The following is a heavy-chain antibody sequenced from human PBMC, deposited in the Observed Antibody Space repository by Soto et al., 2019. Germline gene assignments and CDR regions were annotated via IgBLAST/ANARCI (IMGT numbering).Heavy chain of an antibody. Sequence: QVQLQESGPGLVKPSETLSLTCTVSGGSISSYYWSWIRQPAGKGLEWIGRIYTSGSTNYNPSLKSRVILSVDTSKTRFSVRLSSVNAADTAVYYCARDSIWNYGSYGMDVWGQGTTVTVSS. CDR2: IYTSGST. J-gene: IGHJ6*02. CDR1: GGSISSYY. V-gene: IGHV4-4*07. D-gene: IGHD1-7*01. CDR3: ARDSIWNYGSYGMDV.